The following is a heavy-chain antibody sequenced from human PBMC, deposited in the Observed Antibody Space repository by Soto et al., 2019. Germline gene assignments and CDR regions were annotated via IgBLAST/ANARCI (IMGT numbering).Heavy chain of an antibody. V-gene: IGHV3-11*06. J-gene: IGHJ4*02. Sequence: QVQLVESGGGLVKPGGSLRLSCAASGFTFSDYYMNWIRQAPGKGLEWVPYISTSSSYTNYADSVKGRFTISRDNAKNSLYLQMNSLRAEDTAVYYCARPAKYGGNPNNVFDYWGQGTLVTVSS. CDR2: ISTSSSYT. CDR1: GFTFSDYY. CDR3: ARPAKYGGNPNNVFDY. D-gene: IGHD2-15*01.